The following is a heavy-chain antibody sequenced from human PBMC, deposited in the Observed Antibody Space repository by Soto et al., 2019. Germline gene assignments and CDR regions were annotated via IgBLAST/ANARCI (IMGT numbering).Heavy chain of an antibody. D-gene: IGHD3-3*01. CDR3: ARVEPKNYDFWSGYHDY. V-gene: IGHV1-69*06. Sequence: ASVKVSCKASGDTFSSYAFSWVRQAPGQGLEWMGGIIPIFDTTNYAQKFQGRVTITADKSTSTAYMELSSLRSEDTAVYYCARVEPKNYDFWSGYHDYWGQGTLVNVSS. CDR2: IIPIFDTT. CDR1: GDTFSSYA. J-gene: IGHJ4*02.